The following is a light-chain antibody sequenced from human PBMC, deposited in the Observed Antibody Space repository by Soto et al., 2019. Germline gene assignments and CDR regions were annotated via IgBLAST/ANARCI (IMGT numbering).Light chain of an antibody. J-gene: IGLJ2*01. CDR2: GNS. CDR1: SSNIGAGYD. CDR3: QSYDSSSPVV. Sequence: QSVLTQLPSVSGAPGQRVTISCTGSSSNIGAGYDVHWYQQLPGTAPKLLIYGNSNRPSGVPDRFSGSKSGTSASLAITGLQAEDEADYYCQSYDSSSPVVFGGGTKLTV. V-gene: IGLV1-40*01.